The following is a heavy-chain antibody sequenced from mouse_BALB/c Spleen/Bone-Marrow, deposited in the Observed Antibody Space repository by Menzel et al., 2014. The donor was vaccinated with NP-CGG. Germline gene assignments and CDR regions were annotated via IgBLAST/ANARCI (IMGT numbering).Heavy chain of an antibody. J-gene: IGHJ3*01. CDR1: GFTFSSYT. Sequence: LVESGGGLVQPGGSLKLSCAASGFTFSSYTMSWVRQTPEKRLEWVAYISNGGGSTYYPDTVKGRFTISRDNAKNTLYLQMSSLKSEDTAMYYCARRYDYGYGPFAYWGQGTLVTVSA. CDR3: ARRYDYGYGPFAY. V-gene: IGHV5-12-2*01. CDR2: ISNGGGST. D-gene: IGHD1-2*01.